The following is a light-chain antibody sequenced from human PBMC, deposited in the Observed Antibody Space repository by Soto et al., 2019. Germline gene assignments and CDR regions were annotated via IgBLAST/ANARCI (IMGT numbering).Light chain of an antibody. CDR3: QHYNSFSRT. J-gene: IGKJ1*01. V-gene: IGKV4-1*01. CDR2: KAA. Sequence: DMVITQSPDSLAVSMGERATINCESSQSVLFTSNNKNYLAWYQQKPGKAPKLLIYKAANLADEVPSRFAGSGSGTDFTLTITRLQPDDFATYYCQHYNSFSRTFGQGTKVDIK. CDR1: QSVLFTSNNKNY.